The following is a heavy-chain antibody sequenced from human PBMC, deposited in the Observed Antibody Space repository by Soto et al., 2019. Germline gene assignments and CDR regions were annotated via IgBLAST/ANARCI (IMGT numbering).Heavy chain of an antibody. J-gene: IGHJ4*02. CDR1: GFTFSGYS. Sequence: EVQLVESGGVLVKPGGSLRLSCAGSGFTFSGYSMNWVRQAPGKGLEWVSSISTSSNNMYYADSVKGRFTMSRDNAKNSLYLQMNSLRVEDTAVYYCARELASATGTFDYWGQGTLVTVSS. CDR3: ARELASATGTFDY. CDR2: ISTSSNNM. D-gene: IGHD1-1*01. V-gene: IGHV3-21*01.